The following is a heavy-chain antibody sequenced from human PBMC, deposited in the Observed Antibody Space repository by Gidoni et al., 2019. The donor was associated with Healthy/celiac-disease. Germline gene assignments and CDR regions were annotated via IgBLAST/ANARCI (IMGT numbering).Heavy chain of an antibody. J-gene: IGHJ6*02. D-gene: IGHD2-15*01. CDR1: GGSFSGYY. CDR2: INHSGST. V-gene: IGHV4-34*01. Sequence: QVQLQQWGVGLLKPSETLSLTCAVYGGSFSGYYWSWIRQPPGKGLEWIGEINHSGSTNYNPSLKSRVTISVDTSKNQFSLKLSSVTAADTAVYYCARAGYCSGGSCYSKNYYYYGMDVWGQGTTVTVSS. CDR3: ARAGYCSGGSCYSKNYYYYGMDV.